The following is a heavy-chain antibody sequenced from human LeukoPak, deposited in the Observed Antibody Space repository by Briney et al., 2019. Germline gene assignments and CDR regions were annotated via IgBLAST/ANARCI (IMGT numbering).Heavy chain of an antibody. CDR3: ASRPTGATSQRTPDYYYYMDV. V-gene: IGHV3-48*01. J-gene: IGHJ6*03. D-gene: IGHD1-26*01. Sequence: GGSLRLSCAASGFTFSSYSMNWVRQAPGKGLEWVSYISSSSSTIYYADSVKGRFTISRDNAKNSLYLQMNSLRAEDTAVYYCASRPTGATSQRTPDYYYYMDVWGKGTTVTVSS. CDR2: ISSSSSTI. CDR1: GFTFSSYS.